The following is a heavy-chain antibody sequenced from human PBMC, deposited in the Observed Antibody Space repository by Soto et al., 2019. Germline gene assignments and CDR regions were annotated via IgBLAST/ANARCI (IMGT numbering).Heavy chain of an antibody. CDR2: IYTSGST. Sequence: QVQLQESGPGLVKPSETLSLTCTVSGGSISSYYWSWIRQPAGKGLEWIGRIYTSGSTNYNPSLNSRGTMAVDTSKNQFYLKLSSVTAADTAVYYFAKDGYYDILTGYSNYYYHGMDVWGQGTTVTVSS. J-gene: IGHJ6*02. CDR1: GGSISSYY. V-gene: IGHV4-4*07. CDR3: AKDGYYDILTGYSNYYYHGMDV. D-gene: IGHD3-9*01.